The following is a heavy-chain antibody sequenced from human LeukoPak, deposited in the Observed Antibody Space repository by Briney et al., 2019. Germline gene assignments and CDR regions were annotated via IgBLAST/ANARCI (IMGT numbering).Heavy chain of an antibody. J-gene: IGHJ3*02. CDR2: IYYSGSN. CDR1: GGSISSSY. Sequence: PSETLSLTCTVSGGSISSSYWSWVRQPPGKGLEWIGYIYYSGSNNYNPSLKSRVTISVDTSKNQFSLKLSSVTAADTAVYYCARGATQTVVTPLGHAFDIWGQGTMVTVSS. CDR3: ARGATQTVVTPLGHAFDI. D-gene: IGHD4-23*01. V-gene: IGHV4-59*01.